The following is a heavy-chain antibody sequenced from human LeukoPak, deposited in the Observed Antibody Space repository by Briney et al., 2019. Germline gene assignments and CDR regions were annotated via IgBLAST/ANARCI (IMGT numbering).Heavy chain of an antibody. CDR1: GFTFSSYA. J-gene: IGHJ6*02. Sequence: PGRSLRLSCAASGFTFSSYAMHWVRQAPGKGLEWVAVISYDGSNKYYADSVKGRFTISRDNSKNTLYLQMNSLRAEDTAVYYCARDDYGDYALASYYYYGMDVWGQGTTVTVSS. CDR3: ARDDYGDYALASYYYYGMDV. CDR2: ISYDGSNK. V-gene: IGHV3-30-3*01. D-gene: IGHD4-17*01.